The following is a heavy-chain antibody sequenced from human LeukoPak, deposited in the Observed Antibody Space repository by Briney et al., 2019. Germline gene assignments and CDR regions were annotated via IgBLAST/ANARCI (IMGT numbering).Heavy chain of an antibody. D-gene: IGHD2-2*01. CDR2: ISFDGSDK. J-gene: IGHJ4*02. CDR1: GFTFSSYG. CDR3: ARAQLEYCSTTSCYVFDS. Sequence: PGGSLRLSCAASGFTFSSYGIHRVRQAPGKGLEWVAVISFDGSDKYYAGSVKGRFTISTDIPKNTLYLEMNSLRADDTAMYYCARAQLEYCSTTSCYVFDSWGQGTLVTVSS. V-gene: IGHV3-30*19.